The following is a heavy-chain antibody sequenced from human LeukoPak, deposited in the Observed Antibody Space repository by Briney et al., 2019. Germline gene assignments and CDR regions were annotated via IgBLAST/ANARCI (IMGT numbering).Heavy chain of an antibody. CDR2: IIPILGIA. D-gene: IGHD4-23*01. V-gene: IGHV1-69*04. CDR1: GGTFSSYA. Sequence: SVKVSCKASGGTFSSYAISWVRQAPGQGLEWMGRIIPILGIASYAQKFQGRVTITADKSTSTAYMELSSLRSEDTAVYYCATYGGNSDGLYYFDYWGQGTLVTVSS. CDR3: ATYGGNSDGLYYFDY. J-gene: IGHJ4*02.